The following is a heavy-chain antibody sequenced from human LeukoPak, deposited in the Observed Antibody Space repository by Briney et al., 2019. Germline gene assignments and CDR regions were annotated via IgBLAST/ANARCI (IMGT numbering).Heavy chain of an antibody. Sequence: ASVKVSCKASGYTFTSYGISWVRLPPGPGLEWVGWISAYNGNTNYDQKLQGRVTMTTDTSTSKAYMELRSLRSDDTAVYYCAREVGYRSSWYFGDYWGQGTLVTVSS. V-gene: IGHV1-18*01. D-gene: IGHD6-13*01. J-gene: IGHJ4*02. CDR1: GYTFTSYG. CDR3: AREVGYRSSWYFGDY. CDR2: ISAYNGNT.